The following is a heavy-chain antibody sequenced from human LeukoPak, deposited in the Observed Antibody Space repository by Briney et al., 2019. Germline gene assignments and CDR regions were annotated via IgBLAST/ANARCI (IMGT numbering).Heavy chain of an antibody. CDR2: IYYSGST. V-gene: IGHV4-59*08. Sequence: SETLSLTCTVSGDSISSYYWSWIRQPPGKGLEWIGYIYYSGSTYYNPSLKSRVTISVDTSKNQFSLKLSSVTAADTAVYYCARTLYSSSWFFDYWGQGTLVTVSS. D-gene: IGHD6-13*01. CDR3: ARTLYSSSWFFDY. J-gene: IGHJ4*02. CDR1: GDSISSYY.